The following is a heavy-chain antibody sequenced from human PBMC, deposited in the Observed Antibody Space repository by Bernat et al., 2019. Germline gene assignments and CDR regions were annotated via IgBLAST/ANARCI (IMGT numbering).Heavy chain of an antibody. CDR2: ISAYNGNT. Sequence: QVQLVQSGAEVKKPGASVKVSCKASGYTFTSYGISWVRQAPGQGLERMGWISAYNGNTNYAQKLQGRVTMTTDTSTSTAYMELRSLRSDDTAVYYCARDPGCSSTSCYPPMWFRGPDAFDIWGQGTMVTVSS. CDR3: ARDPGCSSTSCYPPMWFRGPDAFDI. J-gene: IGHJ3*02. D-gene: IGHD2-2*01. CDR1: GYTFTSYG. V-gene: IGHV1-18*01.